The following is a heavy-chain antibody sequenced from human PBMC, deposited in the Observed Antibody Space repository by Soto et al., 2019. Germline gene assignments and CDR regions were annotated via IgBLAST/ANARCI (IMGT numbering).Heavy chain of an antibody. V-gene: IGHV4-34*01. Sequence: QVQLQQWGAGLLKPSETLSLTCAVYGGSFSGYYWSWIRQPPGKGLEWIGEINHSGSTNYNPSLKSRVTISVDTSKNQFSLKLSSVTAADTAVYYCARFPYYYYYGMDVWGQGTTVTVSS. J-gene: IGHJ6*02. CDR3: ARFPYYYYYGMDV. CDR2: INHSGST. CDR1: GGSFSGYY.